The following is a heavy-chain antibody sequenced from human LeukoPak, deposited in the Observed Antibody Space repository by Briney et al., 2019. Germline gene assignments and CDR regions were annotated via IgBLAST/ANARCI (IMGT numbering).Heavy chain of an antibody. CDR1: GFTFSSYS. V-gene: IGHV3-21*01. CDR2: ISSSSSYI. J-gene: IGHJ4*02. D-gene: IGHD2-2*01. CDR3: ARLGGIVVVPAAVFDY. Sequence: GGSLRLSCAASGFTFSSYSMNWVRQAPGKGLEWVSSISSSSSYIYYADSVKGRFTISRDNAKNSLYLQMNSLRAEDTAVYYCARLGGIVVVPAAVFDYWGQGTLVTVSS.